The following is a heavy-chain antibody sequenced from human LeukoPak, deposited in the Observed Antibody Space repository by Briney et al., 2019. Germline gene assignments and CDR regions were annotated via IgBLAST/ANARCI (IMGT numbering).Heavy chain of an antibody. CDR2: VNRVGYT. CDR3: ARERVVSDYNWFDP. V-gene: IGHV4-34*01. CDR1: GASFAGYS. J-gene: IGHJ5*02. D-gene: IGHD6-25*01. Sequence: SETLSLTCAVHGASFAGYSWSWIRQSPGKGLEWIGEVNRVGYTIYTPSLKSRVNISIDTYTTQSSLRLSSVTVADTAVYFCARERVVSDYNWFDPWGQGTLVTVSS.